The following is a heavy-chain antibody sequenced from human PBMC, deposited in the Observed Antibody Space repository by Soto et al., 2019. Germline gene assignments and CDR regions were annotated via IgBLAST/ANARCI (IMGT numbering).Heavy chain of an antibody. CDR3: TTDLALLGFGELLWNY. J-gene: IGHJ4*02. D-gene: IGHD3-10*01. Sequence: EVQLVESGGGLVKPGGSLRLSCAASGFTFSNAWMSWVRQAPGKGLEWVGRIKSKTDGGTTDYAAPVKGRFTISRDDSKNTLYLQMNSLKTEDTAVYYCTTDLALLGFGELLWNYWGQGTLVTVSS. CDR1: GFTFSNAW. CDR2: IKSKTDGGTT. V-gene: IGHV3-15*01.